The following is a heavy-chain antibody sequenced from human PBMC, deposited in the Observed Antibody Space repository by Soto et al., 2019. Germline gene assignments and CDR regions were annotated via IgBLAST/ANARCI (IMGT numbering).Heavy chain of an antibody. V-gene: IGHV3-48*03. CDR2: ISSSGSTI. CDR1: GFTFSSYE. J-gene: IGHJ6*02. CDR3: ARDHKGGYYYYGMDV. Sequence: EVQLVESGGGLVQPGGSLRLSCAASGFTFSSYEMNWVRQAPGKGLEWVSYISSSGSTIYYADSVKGRFTISRDNAKKSLYLQMNSLRAEDTAVYYCARDHKGGYYYYGMDVWGQGTTVTVSS.